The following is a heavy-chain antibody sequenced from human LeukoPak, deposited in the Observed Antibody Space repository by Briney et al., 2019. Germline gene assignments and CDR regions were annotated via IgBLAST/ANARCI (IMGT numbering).Heavy chain of an antibody. D-gene: IGHD6-13*01. CDR1: GYTFTGYY. CDR2: INPNSGGT. CDR3: ARWGAAAGTGWFDP. V-gene: IGHV1-2*02. Sequence: GASVKVSCKASGYTFTGYYMHWVRQAPGQGLEWMGWINPNSGGTNYAQKCQGRFTMTRDTSISTAYVELSRLRSDDTAVYYCARWGAAAGTGWFDPWGEGTLVTVSS. J-gene: IGHJ5*02.